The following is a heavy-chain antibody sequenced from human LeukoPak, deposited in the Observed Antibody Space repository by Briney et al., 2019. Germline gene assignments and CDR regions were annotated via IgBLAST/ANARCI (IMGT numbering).Heavy chain of an antibody. Sequence: GRSLRLSCAASGFTFEIYAMSWVRLAPGKGLQWVASMCGSAGCTFYADSVKGRFTISRDNSKDTLYLQMNSLRAEDTAIYYCARDRPNYHEPNGHYYNRDGDHWGQGTLVTVSS. D-gene: IGHD1-14*01. V-gene: IGHV3-23*01. CDR1: GFTFEIYA. CDR2: MCGSAGCT. CDR3: ARDRPNYHEPNGHYYNRDGDH. J-gene: IGHJ5*02.